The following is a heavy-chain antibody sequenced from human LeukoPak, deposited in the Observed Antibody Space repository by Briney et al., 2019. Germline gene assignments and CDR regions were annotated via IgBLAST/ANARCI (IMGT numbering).Heavy chain of an antibody. V-gene: IGHV1-18*01. Sequence: ASVKVSCKASGYTFTSYGISWVRQAPGQGLEWMGWISAYNGNTNYAQKLQGRVTMTTDTSTSTAYMELRSLRSDDTAVYYCARDQRWDYYDSIGRGDYWGQGTLVTVSS. CDR2: ISAYNGNT. CDR3: ARDQRWDYYDSIGRGDY. CDR1: GYTFTSYG. D-gene: IGHD3-22*01. J-gene: IGHJ4*02.